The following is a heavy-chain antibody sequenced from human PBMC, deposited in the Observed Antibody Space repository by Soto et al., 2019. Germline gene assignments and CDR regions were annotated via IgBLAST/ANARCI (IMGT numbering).Heavy chain of an antibody. CDR1: GYTFTSYY. D-gene: IGHD3-22*01. CDR3: ARDKGYYYDSSGYEAPFDY. Sequence: ASVKVSCKASGYTFTSYYMHWVRQAPGQGLAGMGIINPSGGSTSYAQKFQGRVTMTRDTSTSTVYMELSSLRSEDTAVYYCARDKGYYYDSSGYEAPFDYWGQGTLVTVSS. J-gene: IGHJ4*02. V-gene: IGHV1-46*01. CDR2: INPSGGST.